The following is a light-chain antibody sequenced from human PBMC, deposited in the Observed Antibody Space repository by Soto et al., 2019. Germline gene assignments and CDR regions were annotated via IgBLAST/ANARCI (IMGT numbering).Light chain of an antibody. J-gene: IGLJ3*02. CDR2: DVS. V-gene: IGLV2-14*01. Sequence: QFALTQPASVSGSPGQSITISCTGTSSDVGSYIYVSWYQHHPGKAPKLMIYDVSNRPSGVSNRFSGSKSGNTASLTISGLQAEDEAEYYCQSYDSSLSGSVFGGGTQLTVL. CDR3: QSYDSSLSGSV. CDR1: SSDVGSYIY.